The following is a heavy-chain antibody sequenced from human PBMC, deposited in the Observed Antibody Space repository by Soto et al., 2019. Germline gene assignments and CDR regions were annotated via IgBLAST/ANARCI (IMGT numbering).Heavy chain of an antibody. CDR1: GFTFSSYA. Sequence: PGGSLRLSCAASGFTFSSYAMHWVRQAPGKGLEWVAVISYDGSNKYYADSVKGRFTISRDNSKNTLYLQMNSLRAEDTAVYYCASGRRDYWGQGTLVTVSS. J-gene: IGHJ4*02. V-gene: IGHV3-30-3*01. CDR2: ISYDGSNK. CDR3: ASGRRDY. D-gene: IGHD1-26*01.